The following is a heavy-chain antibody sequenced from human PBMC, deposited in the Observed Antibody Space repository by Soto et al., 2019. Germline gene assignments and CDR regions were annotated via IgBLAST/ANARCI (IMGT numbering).Heavy chain of an antibody. D-gene: IGHD6-13*01. V-gene: IGHV3-23*01. J-gene: IGHJ4*02. CDR1: GLTFSSNA. CDR3: AKGHIAAAASAYYFDY. Sequence: GALRLSCAASGLTFSSNAMSWVRQAPGKGLEWVSAISGSGGSTYYADSVKGRFTISRDNSKNTLYLQMNSLRAEDTAVYYCAKGHIAAAASAYYFDYWGQGTLVTVPQ. CDR2: ISGSGGST.